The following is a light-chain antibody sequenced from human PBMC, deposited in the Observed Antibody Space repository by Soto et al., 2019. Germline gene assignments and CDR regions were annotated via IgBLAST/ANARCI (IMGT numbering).Light chain of an antibody. J-gene: IGLJ1*01. CDR2: DDN. V-gene: IGLV1-51*01. CDR3: GSWDSSLSAYV. Sequence: QAVLTQPRSVCASPWQKATISCSGSSSNIGGNSVSWYQQLPGTAPKLLIYDDNKRPSGIPDRFSGSKSGTSATLGITGFQTGDEADYYCGSWDSSLSAYVFGTGTKVTAL. CDR1: SSNIGGNS.